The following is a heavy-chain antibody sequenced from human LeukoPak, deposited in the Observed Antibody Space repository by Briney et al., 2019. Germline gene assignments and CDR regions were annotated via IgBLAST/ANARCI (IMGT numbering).Heavy chain of an antibody. CDR3: ARGGHEVDTAMVGFDY. D-gene: IGHD5-18*01. V-gene: IGHV4-4*02. CDR1: GDSISSSSW. Sequence: SETLSLTCAVSGDSISSSSWWSWVRQPPGKGLEWIGEIYHSGSTNYNPSLKSRVTISVDKSENQFSLKLSSVTAADTAVYYCARGGHEVDTAMVGFDYWGQGTLVTVSS. J-gene: IGHJ4*02. CDR2: IYHSGST.